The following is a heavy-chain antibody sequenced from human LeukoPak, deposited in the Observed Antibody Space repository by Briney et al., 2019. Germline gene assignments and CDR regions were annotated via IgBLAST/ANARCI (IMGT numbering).Heavy chain of an antibody. CDR3: ARDSSGYRRSWYYFDY. CDR1: GFTFSSYS. J-gene: IGHJ4*02. V-gene: IGHV3-21*01. D-gene: IGHD6-13*01. CDR2: ISSSSRYI. Sequence: GGSLRLSCAASGFTFSSYSMNWVRQAPGKGLEWVSSISSSSRYIYYADSVRGRFTISRDNAKNSLYLQMNSLRAEHTAIYYCARDSSGYRRSWYYFDYWGQGTLVTVSS.